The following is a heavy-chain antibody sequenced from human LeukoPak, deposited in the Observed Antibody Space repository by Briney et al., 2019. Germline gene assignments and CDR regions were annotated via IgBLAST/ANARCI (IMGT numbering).Heavy chain of an antibody. D-gene: IGHD3-10*01. CDR3: AKVGVDYYYYYYYMDV. CDR2: IRYDGSNK. J-gene: IGHJ6*03. CDR1: GFTFSSYG. V-gene: IGHV3-30*02. Sequence: GGSLRLSCAASGFTFSSYGMHWVRQAPGKGLEWVAFIRYDGSNKYYADSVKGRFTISRDKSKNTLYLQMNSLRAEDTAVYYCAKVGVDYYYYYYYMDVWGKGTTVTVSS.